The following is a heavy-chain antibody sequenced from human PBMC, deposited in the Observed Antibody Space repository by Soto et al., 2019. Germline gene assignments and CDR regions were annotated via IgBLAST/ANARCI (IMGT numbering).Heavy chain of an antibody. Sequence: GGSLRLSCAASGFTFSSYGVHWVRQAPGKGLEWVAVISSDGSKIYYADSVKGRFTISRDNSKNTLYLQMNSLRAEDTAVYHCAKERSSSCPFDYWGQGTLVTVSS. D-gene: IGHD2-2*01. CDR3: AKERSSSCPFDY. J-gene: IGHJ4*02. CDR2: ISSDGSKI. V-gene: IGHV3-30*18. CDR1: GFTFSSYG.